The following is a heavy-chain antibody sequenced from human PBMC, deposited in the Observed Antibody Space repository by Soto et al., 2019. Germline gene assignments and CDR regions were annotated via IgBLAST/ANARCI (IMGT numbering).Heavy chain of an antibody. CDR2: IRKRTNSYTT. CDR3: ASVMAVAGHYYFDY. Sequence: EVQLVESGGGLAQPGGSLRLSCAASGFTFSDHYMDWVRQAPGKGLEWVGRIRKRTNSYTTEYAESVKGRFTNTRDNSQYSLNIQMKSRKTDVKAVYYCASVMAVAGHYYFDYWGQGTLVTVSS. J-gene: IGHJ4*02. V-gene: IGHV3-72*01. CDR1: GFTFSDHY. D-gene: IGHD6-19*01.